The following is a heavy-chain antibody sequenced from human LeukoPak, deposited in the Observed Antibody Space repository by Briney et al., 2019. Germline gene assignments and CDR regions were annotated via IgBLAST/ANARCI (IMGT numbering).Heavy chain of an antibody. V-gene: IGHV3-48*01. J-gene: IGHJ5*02. CDR1: GFTFSSYS. CDR2: ISSSSSTI. Sequence: GGSLRLSCAASGFTFSSYSMNWVRQAPGKGLEWVSYISSSSSTIYYADSVKGRFTISRDNSKNTLYLQMNSLRAEDTAVYYCAKGLLSVYYDSSGYPAWGQGTLVTVSS. D-gene: IGHD3-22*01. CDR3: AKGLLSVYYDSSGYPA.